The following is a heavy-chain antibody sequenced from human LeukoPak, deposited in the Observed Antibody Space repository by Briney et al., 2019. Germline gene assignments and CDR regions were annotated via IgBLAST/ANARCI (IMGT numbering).Heavy chain of an antibody. Sequence: PGGSLRLSCAASGFTFSSSWMDWVRQAPGKGLEWVANIKKDGSEKYYVDSVKGRFIISRDNTKNSLYLQMNNLRVEDTATYYCSRNLDYWGQGIRVTVSS. V-gene: IGHV3-7*01. CDR1: GFTFSSSW. CDR2: IKKDGSEK. J-gene: IGHJ4*02. CDR3: SRNLDY.